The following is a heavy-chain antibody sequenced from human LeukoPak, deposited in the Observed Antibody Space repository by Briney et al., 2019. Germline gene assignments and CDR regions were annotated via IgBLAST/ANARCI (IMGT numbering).Heavy chain of an antibody. Sequence: ASVKVSCKASGYTFTGYYMHWVRQAPGQGLEWMGWTNPNSGGTNYAQKFQGRVTMTRDTSISTAYMELSRLRSDDTAVYYCARTHDYGGLSHPSFFDYWGQGTLVTVSS. CDR1: GYTFTGYY. CDR3: ARTHDYGGLSHPSFFDY. D-gene: IGHD4-23*01. V-gene: IGHV1-2*02. J-gene: IGHJ4*02. CDR2: TNPNSGGT.